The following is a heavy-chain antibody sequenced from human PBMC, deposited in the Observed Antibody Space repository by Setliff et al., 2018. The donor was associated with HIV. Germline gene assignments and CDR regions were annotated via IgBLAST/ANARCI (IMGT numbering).Heavy chain of an antibody. J-gene: IGHJ4*02. CDR3: ARLGRGIAVAGTRIDY. CDR2: ISSSSSYI. CDR1: GFTFSSYS. V-gene: IGHV3-21*01. D-gene: IGHD6-19*01. Sequence: PGGSLRLSCAASGFTFSSYSMNWVRQAPGKGLEWVSSISSSSSYIYYADSVKGRFTISRDNAKNSLYLQMNSLRAEDTAVYYCARLGRGIAVAGTRIDYWGRGTLVTVSS.